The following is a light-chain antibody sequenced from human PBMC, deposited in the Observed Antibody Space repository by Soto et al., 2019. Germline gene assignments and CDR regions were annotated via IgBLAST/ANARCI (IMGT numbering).Light chain of an antibody. CDR1: QTVRNNY. Sequence: EFVLTQSPGTLSLSPGERATLSCRASQTVRNNYLAWYQQKPGQAPKLLIYDASSRATGIPDRFSGGGSGTDFILTISRLEPEDFAVYYCQQSYSTLMYTFGQGTKLEIK. J-gene: IGKJ2*01. V-gene: IGKV3-20*01. CDR2: DAS. CDR3: QQSYSTLMYT.